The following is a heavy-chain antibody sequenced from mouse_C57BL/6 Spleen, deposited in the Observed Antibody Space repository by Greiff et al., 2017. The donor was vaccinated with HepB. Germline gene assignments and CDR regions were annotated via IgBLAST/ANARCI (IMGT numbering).Heavy chain of an antibody. V-gene: IGHV5-17*01. J-gene: IGHJ3*01. D-gene: IGHD2-4*01. CDR1: GFTFSDYG. CDR3: ATDYDWFAY. CDR2: ISSGSSTI. Sequence: EVQLVDSGGGLVKPGGSLKLSCAASGFTFSDYGMHWVRQAPEKGLEWVAYISSGSSTIYYADTVKGRFTISRDNAKNTLFLQMTSLRSEDTAMYYCATDYDWFAYWGQGTLVTVSA.